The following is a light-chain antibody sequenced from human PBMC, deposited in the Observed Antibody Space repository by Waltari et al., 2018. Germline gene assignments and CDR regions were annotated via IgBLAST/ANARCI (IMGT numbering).Light chain of an antibody. CDR2: DVS. Sequence: VMTQTPPPLSVTPGQPASISCKSSQTLLHSDGNTFLFWYMQKPGQSPHLLIYDVSSRFSGVPDRFSGSGSGTDFTLKISRVEAEDTGVYYCMQGVHLPLTFGGGTKVEI. V-gene: IGKV2-29*02. J-gene: IGKJ4*01. CDR3: MQGVHLPLT. CDR1: QTLLHSDGNTF.